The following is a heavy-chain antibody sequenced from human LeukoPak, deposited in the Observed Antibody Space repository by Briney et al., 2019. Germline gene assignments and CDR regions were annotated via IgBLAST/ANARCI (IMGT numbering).Heavy chain of an antibody. D-gene: IGHD2/OR15-2a*01. V-gene: IGHV4-34*01. Sequence: PSETLSLTCAVSGGSFTNFYWSWLRQPPGKGLEWIGDINQNGLTNYSPSLKSRVTISLDTSKSQFSLRLDSVTAADTAVDYCARAQTYFWYFEFWGRGTLVSVSS. J-gene: IGHJ2*01. CDR3: ARAQTYFWYFEF. CDR2: INQNGLT. CDR1: GGSFTNFY.